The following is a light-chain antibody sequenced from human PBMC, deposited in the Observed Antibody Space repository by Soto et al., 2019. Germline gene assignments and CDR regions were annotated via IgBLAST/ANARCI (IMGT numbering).Light chain of an antibody. CDR2: DVS. J-gene: IGLJ2*01. CDR3: SSYTSTNFVI. Sequence: QSVLTQPASVSGSPGQSITISCTGSSGDIGDYKYVSWYKQHPGKAPKLMIYDVSNRPSGVSNRFSATKSGNTASLTISGLQAEDEADDYCSSYTSTNFVIFGGGTQLTVL. V-gene: IGLV2-14*01. CDR1: SGDIGDYKY.